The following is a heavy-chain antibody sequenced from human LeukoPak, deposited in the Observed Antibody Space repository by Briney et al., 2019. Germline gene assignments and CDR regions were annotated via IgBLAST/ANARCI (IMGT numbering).Heavy chain of an antibody. V-gene: IGHV3-23*01. CDR3: AKDDAWGRFYH. Sequence: GGSLRLSCAASGFTFSSHGMNWVRQAPGKGLEWVSGSSSIGGRTYYADSVKGRFTVTRDNSRNTLYLQMNSLRAEDAGVYYCAKDDAWGRFYHWGQGTLVTVSS. CDR2: SSSIGGRT. CDR1: GFTFSSHG. J-gene: IGHJ1*01. D-gene: IGHD3-16*01.